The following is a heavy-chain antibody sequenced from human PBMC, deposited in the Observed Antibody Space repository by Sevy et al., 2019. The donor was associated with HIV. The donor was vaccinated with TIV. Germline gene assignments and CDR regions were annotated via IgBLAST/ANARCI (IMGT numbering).Heavy chain of an antibody. V-gene: IGHV3-48*03. CDR2: ISNSGTTI. CDR3: ARDLPPSATTVAHFDC. D-gene: IGHD4-17*01. CDR1: GFTFSSYE. J-gene: IGHJ4*02. Sequence: GGSLRLSCAASGFTFSSYEMNWVRQVPGKGLEWVSYISNSGTTISYSDSVKGRFTISRDNARNSLYLQMNSLRAEDTAVYYCARDLPPSATTVAHFDCWGQGTLVTVSS.